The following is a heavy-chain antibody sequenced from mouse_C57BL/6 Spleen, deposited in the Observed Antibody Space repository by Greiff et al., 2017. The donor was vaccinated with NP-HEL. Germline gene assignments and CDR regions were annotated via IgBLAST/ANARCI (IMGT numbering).Heavy chain of an antibody. V-gene: IGHV1-18*01. CDR2: INPNNGGT. Sequence: VQLKQSGPELVKPGASVKIPCKASGYTFTDYNMDWVKQSHGKSLEWIGDINPNNGGTIYNQKFKGKATLTVDKSSSTAYMELRSLTSEDTAVYYCATRQLRLRWFAYWGQGTLVTVSA. CDR1: GYTFTDYN. J-gene: IGHJ3*01. D-gene: IGHD3-2*02. CDR3: ATRQLRLRWFAY.